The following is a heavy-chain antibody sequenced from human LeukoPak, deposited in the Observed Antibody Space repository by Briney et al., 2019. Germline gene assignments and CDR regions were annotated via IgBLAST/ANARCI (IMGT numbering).Heavy chain of an antibody. CDR3: AKDLGGYGPYFNN. Sequence: GGSLRLSCAASGFSFDDYAMHWVRQAPGKGLEWVSGINWNSENVGYADAVQGRFIISRDNAKNSLYLQMNSLRPEDTAPYYCAKDLGGYGPYFNNWGQGALVTVSS. J-gene: IGHJ4*02. V-gene: IGHV3-9*01. CDR2: INWNSENV. D-gene: IGHD5-12*01. CDR1: GFSFDDYA.